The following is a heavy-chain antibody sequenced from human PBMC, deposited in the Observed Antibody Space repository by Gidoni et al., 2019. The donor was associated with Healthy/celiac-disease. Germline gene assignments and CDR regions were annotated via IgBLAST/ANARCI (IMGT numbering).Heavy chain of an antibody. CDR1: GGSFSGYY. CDR3: ARGLGSGYAYGYHRDY. V-gene: IGHV4-34*01. Sequence: QVQLQQWGAGRWKPSETLSLTCAVYGGSFSGYYWSWIRQPPGKGLEWIGEFTHSGSTNSNPSLNMRVPISVGPSKNQFSLKLGSVTSADTAVYYCARGLGSGYAYGYHRDYWGQGTLVTVSS. J-gene: IGHJ4*02. CDR2: FTHSGST. D-gene: IGHD2-2*01.